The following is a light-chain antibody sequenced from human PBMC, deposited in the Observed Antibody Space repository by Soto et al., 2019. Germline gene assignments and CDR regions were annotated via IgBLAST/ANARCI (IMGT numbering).Light chain of an antibody. V-gene: IGKV1-9*01. J-gene: IGKJ3*01. CDR1: QGISSY. Sequence: DIQLTQSPSFLSASVGDRVTITCRASQGISSYLAWYQQKPGKAPKLLIYAASTLQSGVPSRFSGSGSGTEFTLTISSLQPEDFATYYCQQLNSYPLTFGPGTKVGIK. CDR3: QQLNSYPLT. CDR2: AAS.